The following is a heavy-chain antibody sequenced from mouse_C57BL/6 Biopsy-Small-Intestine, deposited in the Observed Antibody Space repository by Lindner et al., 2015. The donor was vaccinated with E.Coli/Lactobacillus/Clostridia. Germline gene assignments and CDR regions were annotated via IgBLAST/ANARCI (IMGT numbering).Heavy chain of an antibody. J-gene: IGHJ3*01. Sequence: VQLQESGADLMKPGASVKLSCKATGYTFTGYWIEWIKQRPGHGLEWIGEILPGSGSTNYNEKFKGKATFTADTSSNTAYIQLSSLTSEDSAVYFCATYDGYFAWFAYWGQGTLVTVST. CDR3: ATYDGYFAWFAY. V-gene: IGHV1-9*01. CDR2: ILPGSGST. CDR1: GYTFTGYW. D-gene: IGHD2-3*01.